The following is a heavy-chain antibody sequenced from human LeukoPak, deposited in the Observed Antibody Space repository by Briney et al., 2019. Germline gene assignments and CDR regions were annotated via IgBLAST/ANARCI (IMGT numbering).Heavy chain of an antibody. V-gene: IGHV3-30-3*01. J-gene: IGHJ6*02. Sequence: GGSLRLSCAASGFTFSSYAMHWVRQAPGKGLEWVAVISYDGSNKYYADSVKGRFTISRDNSKNTLYLQMNSLRAEDTAVYYCARGRRQLWYYYSFGMDVWGQGPTVTVSS. CDR2: ISYDGSNK. CDR1: GFTFSSYA. D-gene: IGHD5-18*01. CDR3: ARGRRQLWYYYSFGMDV.